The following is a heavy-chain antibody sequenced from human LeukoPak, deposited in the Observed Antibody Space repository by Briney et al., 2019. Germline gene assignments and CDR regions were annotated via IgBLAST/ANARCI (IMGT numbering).Heavy chain of an antibody. CDR1: GGSISSSSYY. CDR2: IYYSGST. CDR3: ARRWFGDLGWFDP. V-gene: IGHV4-39*01. Sequence: SETLSLTCTVSGGSISSSSYYWGWIRQPPGKGLEWIGSIYYSGSTYYNPSLKSRVTISVDTSKNQFSLKLSSVTAADTAVYYCARRWFGDLGWFDPWGQGTLVTVSS. J-gene: IGHJ5*02. D-gene: IGHD3-10*01.